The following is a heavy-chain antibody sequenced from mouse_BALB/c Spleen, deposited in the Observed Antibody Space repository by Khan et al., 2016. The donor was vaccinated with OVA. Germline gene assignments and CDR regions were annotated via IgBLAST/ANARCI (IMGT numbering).Heavy chain of an antibody. CDR1: GFSLTNYG. CDR3: ARQPYYHYYVMDY. CDR2: IWSDGTT. D-gene: IGHD2-10*01. Sequence: VQLQESGPGLVAPSQSLSITCTISGFSLTNYGVHWVRQPPGKGLEWLVVIWSDGTTTYYSALYSRLTTSKDNSKSQVFLKMDSLQTDDTAMYYCARQPYYHYYVMDYWGQGTSVTVSA. V-gene: IGHV2-6-1*01. J-gene: IGHJ4*01.